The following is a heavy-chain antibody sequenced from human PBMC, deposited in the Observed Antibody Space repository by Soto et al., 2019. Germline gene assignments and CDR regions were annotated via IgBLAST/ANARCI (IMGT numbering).Heavy chain of an antibody. D-gene: IGHD5-12*01. CDR1: GYTFTRSG. CDR2: ISSYNGDT. CDR3: AREGVAPYYYYGMDV. V-gene: IGHV1-18*01. Sequence: QVQLVQSGAEVKKPGASVKVSCKASGYTFTRSGISWVRQAPGQGPEWMGWISSYNGDTNYAQTFQGRVTMTTDTSTSTAYMELRSLRSDDTAVYYCAREGVAPYYYYGMDVWGQVTPVTVSS. J-gene: IGHJ6*02.